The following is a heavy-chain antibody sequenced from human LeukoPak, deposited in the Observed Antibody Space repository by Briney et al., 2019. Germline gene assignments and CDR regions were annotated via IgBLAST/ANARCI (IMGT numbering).Heavy chain of an antibody. V-gene: IGHV4-34*01. D-gene: IGHD3-10*01. CDR1: GGSFSGYY. J-gene: IGHJ5*02. CDR2: INHSGST. Sequence: PSETLSLTCAVYGGSFSGYYWSWIRQPPGKGLEWIGEINHSGSTNYNPSLKSRVTISVDRSKNQFSLKLSSVTAADTAVYYCARARSGYYYGSGSYFNWFDPWGQGTLVTVSS. CDR3: ARARSGYYYGSGSYFNWFDP.